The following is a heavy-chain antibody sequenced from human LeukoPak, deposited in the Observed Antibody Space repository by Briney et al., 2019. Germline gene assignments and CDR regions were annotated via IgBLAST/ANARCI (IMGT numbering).Heavy chain of an antibody. Sequence: PSETLSLTCTVSGGSISSYYWSWIRQPPGKGLEWIGYIYYSGSTNYNPPLKSRVTISVDTSKNQFSLKLSSVTAADTAVYYCAREHSSSWSIGDYYYYYMDVWGKGTTVTVSS. D-gene: IGHD6-13*01. CDR3: AREHSSSWSIGDYYYYYMDV. CDR1: GGSISSYY. CDR2: IYYSGST. J-gene: IGHJ6*03. V-gene: IGHV4-59*01.